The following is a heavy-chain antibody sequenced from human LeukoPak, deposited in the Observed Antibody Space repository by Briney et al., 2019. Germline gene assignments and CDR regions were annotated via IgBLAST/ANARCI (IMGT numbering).Heavy chain of an antibody. CDR1: GGSISSYY. Sequence: SETLSLTCTVSGGSISSYYWSWIRQPPGKGLEWIGYIYYSGSTNYNPSLKSRVTISVDTSKNQFSLKLSSVTAADTAVYYCARFWQSFSQGYYGSGSLSLNSQRIDYWGQGTLVTVSS. V-gene: IGHV4-59*12. CDR2: IYYSGST. CDR3: ARFWQSFSQGYYGSGSLSLNSQRIDY. D-gene: IGHD3-10*01. J-gene: IGHJ4*02.